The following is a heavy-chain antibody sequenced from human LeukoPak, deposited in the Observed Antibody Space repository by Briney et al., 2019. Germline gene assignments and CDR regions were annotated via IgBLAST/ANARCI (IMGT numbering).Heavy chain of an antibody. CDR1: GYTFTHYY. D-gene: IGHD3-3*01. V-gene: IGHV1-2*02. CDR3: ARFGSKIQIRFLEWSLSLDI. J-gene: IGHJ3*02. Sequence: ASVKVSCKASGYTFTHYYMHWVRQAPGQGLEWMGWINPSSGGTTYAQKFQGRVTMTRDTSISTAYMELSRLKSDDSAVYYCARFGSKIQIRFLEWSLSLDIWGQGTMVTVSS. CDR2: INPSSGGT.